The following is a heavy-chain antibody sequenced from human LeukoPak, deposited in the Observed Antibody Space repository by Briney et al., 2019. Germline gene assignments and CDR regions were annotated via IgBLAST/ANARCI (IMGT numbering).Heavy chain of an antibody. CDR3: ARWLVVAATGGHDAFDI. CDR2: IYYSGST. V-gene: IGHV4-59*01. Sequence: SETLSLTCTVSGGSISSYYWSWIRQPPGKGLEWIGYIYYSGSTNYHPSLKSRVTISVDTSKNQFSLKLSSVTAADTAVYYCARWLVVAATGGHDAFDIWGQGTMVTVSS. CDR1: GGSISSYY. J-gene: IGHJ3*02. D-gene: IGHD2-15*01.